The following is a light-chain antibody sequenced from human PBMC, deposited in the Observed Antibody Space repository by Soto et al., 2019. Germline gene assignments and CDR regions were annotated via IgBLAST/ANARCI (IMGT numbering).Light chain of an antibody. CDR1: SSNIGAGYD. V-gene: IGLV1-40*01. J-gene: IGLJ1*01. CDR2: ANN. Sequence: QSVLTQPPSVSGAPGQRVTISCTGSSSNIGAGYDVHWYQQFPGTAPKLLIYANNNRPSGVPGRFSGSKSGTSASLAITGLQAEDEADYYCQSYDSSLSGYVFGTGTKLTVX. CDR3: QSYDSSLSGYV.